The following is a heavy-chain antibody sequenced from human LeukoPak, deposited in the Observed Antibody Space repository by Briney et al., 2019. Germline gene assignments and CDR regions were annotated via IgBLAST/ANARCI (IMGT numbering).Heavy chain of an antibody. J-gene: IGHJ3*02. CDR2: ISAYNGNT. Sequence: ASVKVSCKASGYTFTSYGISWVRQAPGQGLEWMGWISAYNGNTNYAQKLQGRVTMTTDTSTSTAYMELRSLRSDDTAVYYCARDLRYYGSGSPAFDIWGQGTMVTVSS. V-gene: IGHV1-18*01. CDR3: ARDLRYYGSGSPAFDI. D-gene: IGHD3-10*01. CDR1: GYTFTSYG.